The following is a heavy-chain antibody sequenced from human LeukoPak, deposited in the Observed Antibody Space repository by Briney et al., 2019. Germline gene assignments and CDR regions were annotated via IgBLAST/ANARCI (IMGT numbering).Heavy chain of an antibody. CDR2: ISSSSSYI. V-gene: IGHV3-21*01. D-gene: IGHD3-10*01. CDR1: GFTFSSYS. Sequence: PGGSLRLSCAASGFTFSSYSMNWVRQAPGKGLEWVSSISSSSSYIYYADSVKGRFTISRDNSKNTLYLQMNSLRAEDTAVYYCYGSGSPDYYFDYWGQGTLVTVSS. J-gene: IGHJ4*02. CDR3: YGSGSPDYYFDY.